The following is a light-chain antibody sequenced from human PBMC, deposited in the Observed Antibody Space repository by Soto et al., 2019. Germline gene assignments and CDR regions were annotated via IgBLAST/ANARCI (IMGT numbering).Light chain of an antibody. J-gene: IGKJ4*01. Sequence: DIVMTQSPLSLPVTPGEPASISCRSSQSLLHSNGYNYLDWYLQKPGQSPQLLIYLGSNRASGXPXXFSGSGSGTDFTLKISRVEAEDVGVYYCMQALQGLTFGGGTKVEIK. V-gene: IGKV2-28*01. CDR2: LGS. CDR3: MQALQGLT. CDR1: QSLLHSNGYNY.